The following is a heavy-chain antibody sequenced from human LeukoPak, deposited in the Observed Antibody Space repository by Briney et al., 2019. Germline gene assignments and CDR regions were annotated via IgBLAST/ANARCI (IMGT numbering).Heavy chain of an antibody. D-gene: IGHD6-19*01. V-gene: IGHV4-59*08. Sequence: SETLSLTCTVSGVSISTYFWSWIRQTPGKGLEWIGYIYDRRSTKNNPSLESRATISLDTSKNQFSLKLNSVTAADTAVYFCARQVVAVAGTGYFDYWGQGTLVTVSS. J-gene: IGHJ4*02. CDR1: GVSISTYF. CDR3: ARQVVAVAGTGYFDY. CDR2: IYDRRST.